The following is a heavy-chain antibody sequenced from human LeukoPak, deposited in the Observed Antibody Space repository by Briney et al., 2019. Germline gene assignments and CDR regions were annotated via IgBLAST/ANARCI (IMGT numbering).Heavy chain of an antibody. CDR2: IIPILALA. Sequence: SVKVSCKASGGTFSSSAFNWVRQAPGQGLEWMGRIIPILALANYAQKFQGRVTITADKSTSTAYMELSSLRSEDTAVYYCAKDPRYCSGGSCPNWLDPWGQGTLVTVSS. CDR3: AKDPRYCSGGSCPNWLDP. D-gene: IGHD2-15*01. CDR1: GGTFSSSA. J-gene: IGHJ5*02. V-gene: IGHV1-69*04.